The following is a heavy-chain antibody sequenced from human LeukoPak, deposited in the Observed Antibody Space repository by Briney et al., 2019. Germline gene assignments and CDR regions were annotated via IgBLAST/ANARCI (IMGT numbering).Heavy chain of an antibody. D-gene: IGHD3-22*01. J-gene: IGHJ4*02. CDR1: GYSFTGYY. CDR2: INPSSGAS. Sequence: ASVKVSCETSGYSFTGYYIHWVRQAPGQGLEWMGWINPSSGASKYAEKFLSRVTMTRDTSVSTAYMELSSLRSDDTAVYYCARDRDYYDSSGYFDYWGQGTLVTVSA. V-gene: IGHV1-2*02. CDR3: ARDRDYYDSSGYFDY.